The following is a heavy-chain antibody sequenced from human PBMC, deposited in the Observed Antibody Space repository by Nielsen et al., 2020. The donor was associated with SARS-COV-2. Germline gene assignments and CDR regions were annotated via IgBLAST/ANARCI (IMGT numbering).Heavy chain of an antibody. Sequence: GESLNISCVASGFTFSGSAMYLVRQASGKVLEWLGRIRSYANEYATAYTASVNGRSTISRDDSKNTAYLQMNSLKTEDTAVYYCSSPTVAYWGQGTLVTVSS. V-gene: IGHV3-73*01. CDR3: SSPTVAY. D-gene: IGHD4-23*01. CDR2: IRSYANEYAT. CDR1: GFTFSGSA. J-gene: IGHJ4*02.